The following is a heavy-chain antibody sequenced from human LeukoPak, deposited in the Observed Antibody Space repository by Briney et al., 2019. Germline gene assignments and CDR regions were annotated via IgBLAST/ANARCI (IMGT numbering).Heavy chain of an antibody. CDR2: IYYSGST. V-gene: IGHV4-59*08. CDR3: ARAASGRSDY. Sequence: SETLSLTCTVSGGSMSPYHWVWIRQPPGKGLEWTGYIYYSGSTNYNPSLNSRVTISVDTSKNQFSLRLSSVTAADTAIYYCARAASGRSDYWGQGTLVTVSS. J-gene: IGHJ4*02. CDR1: GGSMSPYH. D-gene: IGHD6-25*01.